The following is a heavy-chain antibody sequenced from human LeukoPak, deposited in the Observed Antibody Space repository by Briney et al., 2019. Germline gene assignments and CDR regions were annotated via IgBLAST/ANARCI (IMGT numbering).Heavy chain of an antibody. J-gene: IGHJ4*02. Sequence: PSETLSLTCTVSGGSISGYYWNWIRQPPGKGLEWIGYIFYSGTINYNPSLKSRVTISLDTSKNQFSLKLTSVTAADTAVYYCARDGPGTDFWSGYSDYWGQGTLVTVSS. V-gene: IGHV4-59*01. CDR1: GGSISGYY. CDR3: ARDGPGTDFWSGYSDY. CDR2: IFYSGTI. D-gene: IGHD3-3*01.